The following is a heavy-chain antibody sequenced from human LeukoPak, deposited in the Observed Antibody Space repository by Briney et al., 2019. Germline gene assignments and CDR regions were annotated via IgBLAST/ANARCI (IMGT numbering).Heavy chain of an antibody. D-gene: IGHD3-10*01. CDR3: AKDWRFGEDHAGAFDI. J-gene: IGHJ3*02. V-gene: IGHV3-9*01. CDR2: MSWTSGSI. Sequence: GGSLRLFCAASGFTFEDYATHGVRQAPGKGLEGVSCMSWTSGSIGYADSVQGRFTISRDNAKNTLYLQMNSMRAEDTALYYCAKDWRFGEDHAGAFDIWGQGTMVTVSS. CDR1: GFTFEDYA.